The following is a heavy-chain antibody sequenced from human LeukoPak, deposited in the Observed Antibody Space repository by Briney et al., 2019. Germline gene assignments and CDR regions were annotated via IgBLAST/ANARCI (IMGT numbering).Heavy chain of an antibody. Sequence: SETLSLTCTVSGGSIGSSSYYWGWIRQPPGKGLEWIGSIYYSGSTYYNPSLKSRVTISVDTSKNQFSLKLSSVTAADTAVYYRARELTMARFDPWGQGTLVTVSS. D-gene: IGHD3-10*01. V-gene: IGHV4-39*07. CDR1: GGSIGSSSYY. CDR2: IYYSGST. CDR3: ARELTMARFDP. J-gene: IGHJ5*02.